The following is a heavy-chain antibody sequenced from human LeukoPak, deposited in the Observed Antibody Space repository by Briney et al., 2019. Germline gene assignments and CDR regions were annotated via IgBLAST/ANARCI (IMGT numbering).Heavy chain of an antibody. J-gene: IGHJ4*02. CDR3: ARRKYSSGWYNDY. Sequence: SETLSLTCTVSGGSISSSSYYWGWIRQPPGKGLEWIGSIYYSGSTYYNPSLKSRVTLSVDTSKNQFSLKLSSVTAADTAVYYCARRKYSSGWYNDYWGQGTLVTVSS. CDR1: GGSISSSSYY. V-gene: IGHV4-39*01. CDR2: IYYSGST. D-gene: IGHD6-19*01.